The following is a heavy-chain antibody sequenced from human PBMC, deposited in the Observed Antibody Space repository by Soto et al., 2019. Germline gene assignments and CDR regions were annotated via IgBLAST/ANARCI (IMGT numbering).Heavy chain of an antibody. V-gene: IGHV3-30*18. Sequence: GGSLRLSCAASGFTFSTYSMNWVRQAPGKGLEWVSHIIYSRKKNYYADSVKGRFTISRDNSKNTLYLQMNSLRAEDTAVYYCAKDEVLVEVVARDYYGMDVWGQGTTVTVSS. CDR2: IIYSRKKN. CDR1: GFTFSTYS. D-gene: IGHD2-15*01. CDR3: AKDEVLVEVVARDYYGMDV. J-gene: IGHJ6*02.